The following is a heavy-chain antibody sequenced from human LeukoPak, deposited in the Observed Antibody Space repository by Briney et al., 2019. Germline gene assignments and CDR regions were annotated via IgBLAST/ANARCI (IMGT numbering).Heavy chain of an antibody. V-gene: IGHV1-69*05. Sequence: ASVKVSCKASGGTFSSYANNWVRQAPGQGLEWMGGIIPIFGTDNYAQKFQGRVTNTTDESTSTAYTELSSLRSEDTAVYYSARDRSSSWPTGWFDPWGQGTLVTVSS. CDR1: GGTFSSYA. J-gene: IGHJ5*02. D-gene: IGHD6-13*01. CDR2: IIPIFGTD. CDR3: ARDRSSSWPTGWFDP.